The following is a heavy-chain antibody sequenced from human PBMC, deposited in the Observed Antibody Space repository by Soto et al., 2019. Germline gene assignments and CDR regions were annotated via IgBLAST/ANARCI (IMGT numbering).Heavy chain of an antibody. CDR1: GGTFSSYT. CDR3: ARDRDIVVVPAAASQNNWFDP. CDR2: IIPILGIA. V-gene: IGHV1-69*04. Sequence: GASVKVSCKASGGTFSSYTISRVRQAPGQGLEWMGRIIPILGIANYAQKFQGRVTITADKSTSTAYMELSSLRSEDTAVYYCARDRDIVVVPAAASQNNWFDPWGQGTLVTVSS. D-gene: IGHD2-2*01. J-gene: IGHJ5*02.